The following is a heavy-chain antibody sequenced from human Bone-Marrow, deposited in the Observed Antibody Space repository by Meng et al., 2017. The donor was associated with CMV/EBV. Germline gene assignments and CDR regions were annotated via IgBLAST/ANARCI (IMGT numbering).Heavy chain of an antibody. CDR2: IDWDDDK. CDR1: GFSLSTSGMR. J-gene: IGHJ3*02. Sequence: SGPTLVQPPQPLTLTCTFSGFSLSTSGMRVSWIGQPPGKALEWLARIDWDDDKFYSTSLKTRLTISKDTSKNQVVLTMTNMDPVDTATYYCARIYRSTDIWGQGTMVTVSS. D-gene: IGHD2-2*01. V-gene: IGHV2-70D*14. CDR3: ARIYRSTDI.